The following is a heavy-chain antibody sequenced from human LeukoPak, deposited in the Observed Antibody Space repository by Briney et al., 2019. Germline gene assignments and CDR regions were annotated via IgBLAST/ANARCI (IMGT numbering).Heavy chain of an antibody. CDR2: IYSGGST. D-gene: IGHD3-22*01. CDR1: GFTVSSNY. Sequence: GGSLRLSCAASGFTVSSNYMSWVRQAPGKGLEWVSVIYSGGSTYYADSVKGRFTISRDNSKNTRYLQMNSLRAEDTAVYYCASWSTGSGYSSYWGQGTLVTVSS. V-gene: IGHV3-53*01. J-gene: IGHJ4*02. CDR3: ASWSTGSGYSSY.